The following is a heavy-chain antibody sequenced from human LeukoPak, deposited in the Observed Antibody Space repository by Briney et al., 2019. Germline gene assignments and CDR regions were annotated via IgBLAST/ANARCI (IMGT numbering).Heavy chain of an antibody. V-gene: IGHV4-59*01. CDR3: ATRTYYDSSGYYFDY. CDR1: GDFISSYY. D-gene: IGHD3-22*01. Sequence: PSETLSLTCSVSGDFISSYYWTWIRQPPGKGLEWIGYLYYSGSTNYNPSLKSRVTISVDTSKNQFSLKLSSVTAADTAVYYCATRTYYDSSGYYFDYWGQGTLVTVSS. CDR2: LYYSGST. J-gene: IGHJ4*02.